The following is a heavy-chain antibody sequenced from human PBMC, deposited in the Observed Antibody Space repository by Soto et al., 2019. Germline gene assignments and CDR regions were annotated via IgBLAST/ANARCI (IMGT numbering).Heavy chain of an antibody. D-gene: IGHD3-10*01. CDR2: INHSGST. CDR1: GGSFSGYY. CDR3: ARVRPLLWFGGQASLHNNYYYYYMYV. V-gene: IGHV4-34*01. Sequence: SETLSLTCAVYGGSFSGYYWSWIRQPPGKGLEWIGEINHSGSTNYNPSLKSRVTISVDTSKNQFSLKLSSVTAADTAVYYCARVRPLLWFGGQASLHNNYYYYYMYVWGKGTTVTVSS. J-gene: IGHJ6*03.